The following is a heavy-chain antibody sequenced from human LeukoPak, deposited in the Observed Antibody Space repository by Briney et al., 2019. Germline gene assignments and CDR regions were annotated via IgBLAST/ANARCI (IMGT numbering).Heavy chain of an antibody. CDR1: GGSISSYY. Sequence: SETLSLTCTVSGGSISSYYWSWIRQPPGKGLEWIGYIYYSGSTNYNPSLKSRVTISVDTSKNQFSLKLSSVTAADTAVYCCARADYYDSSGYYYVDDYWGQGTLVTVSS. J-gene: IGHJ4*02. CDR3: ARADYYDSSGYYYVDDY. D-gene: IGHD3-22*01. CDR2: IYYSGST. V-gene: IGHV4-59*01.